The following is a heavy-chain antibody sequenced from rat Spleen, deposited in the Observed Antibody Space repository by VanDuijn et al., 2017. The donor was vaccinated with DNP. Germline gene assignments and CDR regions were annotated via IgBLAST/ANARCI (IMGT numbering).Heavy chain of an antibody. D-gene: IGHD1-1*01. Sequence: QVQLKESGPGLVQPSETLSLTCTVSGFSLTTYSVSWVRQPSGKGPEWMGRMWYDGDTAYNSALKSRLSISRDTSKNQVLLSMNSLQTEDTAMYFCARIGPYYYSRDYWGQGVMVTVSS. CDR1: GFSLTTYS. J-gene: IGHJ2*01. CDR3: ARIGPYYYSRDY. CDR2: MWYDGDT. V-gene: IGHV2S18*01.